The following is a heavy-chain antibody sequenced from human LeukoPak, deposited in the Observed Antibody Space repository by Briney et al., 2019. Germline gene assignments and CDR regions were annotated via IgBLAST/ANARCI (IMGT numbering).Heavy chain of an antibody. CDR1: GFTFSSYD. D-gene: IGHD4-17*01. V-gene: IGHV3-13*01. Sequence: PGGSLRLSCAASGFTFSSYDMHWVRQAPGKGLEWVSAISTAGDTYYPGSVKGRFTISRENAKNSLYLQMNSLRAGDTAVYYCARDPHGAYFDYWGQGTLVTVSS. CDR3: ARDPHGAYFDY. CDR2: ISTAGDT. J-gene: IGHJ4*02.